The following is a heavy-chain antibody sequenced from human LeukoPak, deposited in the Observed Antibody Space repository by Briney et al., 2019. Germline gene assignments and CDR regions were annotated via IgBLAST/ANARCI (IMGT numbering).Heavy chain of an antibody. D-gene: IGHD1-26*01. CDR1: GFSLSTSGVG. Sequence: SGPTLVKPTRTLTLTCTFSGFSLSTSGVGVGWIRQPPGKALEWLALIYWNDDKRYSPSLKSRLTITKDTSKNQVVLTMTNMDPVDTATYYCAHSMVGATPGGYYYYYMDVWGKGTTVTVSS. CDR3: AHSMVGATPGGYYYYYMDV. CDR2: IYWNDDK. J-gene: IGHJ6*03. V-gene: IGHV2-5*01.